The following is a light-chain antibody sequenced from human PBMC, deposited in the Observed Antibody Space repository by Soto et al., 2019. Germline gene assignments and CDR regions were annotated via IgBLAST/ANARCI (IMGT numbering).Light chain of an antibody. CDR2: DAS. V-gene: IGKV1-5*01. CDR3: QQYNSYPFT. Sequence: DIQMTQSPSTLSASVGDRVTITCRASQSISSWLAWYQQKPGKAPKLLIYDASSLESGVPSRFSGSGAGTEFTLPIISLQPDDFATYYCQQYNSYPFTFGPGTKVDIK. J-gene: IGKJ3*01. CDR1: QSISSW.